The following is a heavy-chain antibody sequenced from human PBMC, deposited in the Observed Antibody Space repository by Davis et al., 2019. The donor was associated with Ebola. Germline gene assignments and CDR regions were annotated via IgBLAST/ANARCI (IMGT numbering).Heavy chain of an antibody. CDR2: ISGSGDSI. CDR1: GFTFSSYA. D-gene: IGHD3-10*01. J-gene: IGHJ4*02. V-gene: IGHV3-23*01. CDR3: AKEAFGSGSYHIDY. Sequence: GESLKISCAASGFTFSSYAMSWVRQAPEKGLEWVLHISGSGDSIYYADSVKGRFTISRDNSKSTLYLQMTSLRVEDTAVYYCAKEAFGSGSYHIDYWGQGTLVTVSS.